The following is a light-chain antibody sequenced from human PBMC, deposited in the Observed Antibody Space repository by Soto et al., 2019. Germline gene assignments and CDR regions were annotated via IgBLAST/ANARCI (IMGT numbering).Light chain of an antibody. CDR3: QVGDSRGV. V-gene: IGLV3-21*01. CDR1: NIGSKS. Sequence: SSELTQPPSASVAPGKTARITCGGNNIGSKSVHWYQQKPGQAPVLVIYYDSDRPSGIPERFSGSNSGNTATLTISRVEAGDEADYYCQVGDSRGVFGGGTKLTVL. J-gene: IGLJ2*01. CDR2: YDS.